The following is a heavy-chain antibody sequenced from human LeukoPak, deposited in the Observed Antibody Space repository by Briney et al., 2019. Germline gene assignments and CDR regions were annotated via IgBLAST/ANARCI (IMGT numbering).Heavy chain of an antibody. CDR2: INHSGST. Sequence: SETLSLTCAVYGGSFSGYYWSWIRQSPGKGLEWIGEINHSGSTNYNPSLKSRVTISVDTSTIQFSLKLSSVTAADTAVYYCARGDIVVVPAAIGVGWFDPWGQGTLVTVSS. CDR1: GGSFSGYY. D-gene: IGHD2-2*01. CDR3: ARGDIVVVPAAIGVGWFDP. V-gene: IGHV4-34*01. J-gene: IGHJ5*02.